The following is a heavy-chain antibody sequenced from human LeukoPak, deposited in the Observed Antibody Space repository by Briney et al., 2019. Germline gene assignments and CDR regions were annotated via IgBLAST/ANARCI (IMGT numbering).Heavy chain of an antibody. V-gene: IGHV1-46*01. CDR3: ARDQKGFDY. CDR2: IYPRDGST. CDR1: GYTFTSNY. Sequence: GASVKVSCKASGYTFTSNYIHWVRQAPGQGLEWMGMIYPRDGSTSYAQKFQGRVTVTRDTSTSTVHMELSGLRSEDTAVYYCARDQKGFDYWGQGTLVTVSP. J-gene: IGHJ4*02.